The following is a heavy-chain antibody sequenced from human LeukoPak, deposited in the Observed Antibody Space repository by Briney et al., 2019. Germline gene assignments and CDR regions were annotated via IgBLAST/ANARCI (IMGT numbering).Heavy chain of an antibody. CDR1: GGSISGYY. V-gene: IGHV4-59*01. J-gene: IGHJ5*02. CDR3: ARAPRFDP. CDR2: IYYSGNT. Sequence: ASETLSLTCTVPGGSISGYYWNWIRQPPGKGLEWIGYIYYSGNTNYNPSLKSRVTISLDTSKNQFSLKLSSVTAADTAVYFCARAPRFDPWGQGTLVTVSS.